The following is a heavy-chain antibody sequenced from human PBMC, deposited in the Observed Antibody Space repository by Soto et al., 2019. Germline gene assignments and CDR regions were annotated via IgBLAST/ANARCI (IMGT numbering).Heavy chain of an antibody. CDR1: GGSVSSGSYY. Sequence: SETLSLTCTVSGGSVSSGSYYWSWIRQPPGKGLEWIGYIYYSGSTNYNPSLKSRVTISVDPSKNQYSLKLSSVTAADTAVYYCAGEYSSSSSFDYWGQGTLVTVSS. V-gene: IGHV4-61*01. J-gene: IGHJ4*02. CDR2: IYYSGST. D-gene: IGHD6-6*01. CDR3: AGEYSSSSSFDY.